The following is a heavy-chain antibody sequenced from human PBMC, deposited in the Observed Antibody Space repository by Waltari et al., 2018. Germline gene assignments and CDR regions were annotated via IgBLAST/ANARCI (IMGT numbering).Heavy chain of an antibody. D-gene: IGHD3-9*01. J-gene: IGHJ5*02. V-gene: IGHV3-49*03. CDR2: IRSKTYGETR. CDR3: SREQNFEIINWFDP. CDR1: GINLGVFA. Sequence: QLVVSGGGSIQAGGSLPILCTTSGINLGVFALRWFRQAPGKGLEWVGFIRSKTYGETREYAATVKRRFTISRDDSKGSAYLQMNNLKVEDTAVYYCSREQNFEIINWFDPWGPGTLVTVSS.